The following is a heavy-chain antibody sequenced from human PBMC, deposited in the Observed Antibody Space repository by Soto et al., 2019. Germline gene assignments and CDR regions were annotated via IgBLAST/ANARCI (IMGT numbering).Heavy chain of an antibody. Sequence: QVQLVESGGSVVQPGRSLRPSCAASGFTFSSYGMHWVRQAPGKGLEWVAVISYDGSNKYYADSVKGRFTLSRDNSKNTLYLQMNSLRAEDTAVYYCAKDLPTIFGVVSPFTHGMDFWGQGTTVTVSS. V-gene: IGHV3-30*18. CDR2: ISYDGSNK. CDR3: AKDLPTIFGVVSPFTHGMDF. CDR1: GFTFSSYG. J-gene: IGHJ6*02. D-gene: IGHD3-3*01.